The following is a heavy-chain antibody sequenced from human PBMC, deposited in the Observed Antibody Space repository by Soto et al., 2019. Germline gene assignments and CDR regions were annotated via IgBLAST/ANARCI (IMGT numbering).Heavy chain of an antibody. V-gene: IGHV3-72*01. D-gene: IGHD2-21*02. CDR2: SRNRQTGYTI. CDR3: GSPQRRGGDWAYY. Sequence: EVRLVESGGGLVQPGGSLRLSCAASGFTFSDHYMDWVRQAPGKGLEWVARSRNRQTGYTIEYAASVEGRFTISRAESGSSVILQMSDLKAEDTAVDYCGSPQRRGGDWAYYCGQVTGVTVAS. CDR1: GFTFSDHY. J-gene: IGHJ4*02.